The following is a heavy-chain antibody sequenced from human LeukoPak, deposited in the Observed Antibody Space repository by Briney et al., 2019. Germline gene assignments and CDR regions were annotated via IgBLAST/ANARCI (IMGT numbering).Heavy chain of an antibody. J-gene: IGHJ4*02. CDR1: RFTFSTYS. CDR3: ARFTMTSAHGAVPPGKDY. V-gene: IGHV3-21*01. CDR2: ISGSGGST. D-gene: IGHD1-14*01. Sequence: GGSLRLSCAASRFTFSTYSMNWVRQAPGKGLEWVSVISGSGGSTYYADSVKGRFTISRDNAKNSLYLQMNSLRAEDTAVYYCARFTMTSAHGAVPPGKDYWGQGTLVTVSS.